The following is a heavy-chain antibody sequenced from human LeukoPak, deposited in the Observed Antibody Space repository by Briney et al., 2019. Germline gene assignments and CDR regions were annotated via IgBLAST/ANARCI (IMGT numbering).Heavy chain of an antibody. CDR2: IRSKAYAGTT. V-gene: IGHV3-49*04. J-gene: IGHJ4*02. CDR3: ARDLVSVNDYGDFYRQYYFDY. CDR1: GFTFGDYA. D-gene: IGHD4-17*01. Sequence: GGSLRLSCTASGFTFGDYALSWVRQAPGKGLEWVGFIRSKAYAGTTEYAASVKGRFTISRDDSKSIAYLQMNSLKTEDTAVYYCARDLVSVNDYGDFYRQYYFDYWGQGTLVTVSS.